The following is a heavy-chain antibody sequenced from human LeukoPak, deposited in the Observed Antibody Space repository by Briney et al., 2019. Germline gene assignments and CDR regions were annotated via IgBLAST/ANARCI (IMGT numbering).Heavy chain of an antibody. Sequence: GGSLRLSCAASGFTFSSYGITWVRQAPGKGLEWVSTISATGGSTYYADSVKGRFTISRDNSKDTLYLQMNSLRAEDTAVYYCVKGGYSSGWRNYFDYWGQGTLVTVSS. CDR3: VKGGYSSGWRNYFDY. V-gene: IGHV3-23*01. CDR2: ISATGGST. J-gene: IGHJ4*02. D-gene: IGHD6-19*01. CDR1: GFTFSSYG.